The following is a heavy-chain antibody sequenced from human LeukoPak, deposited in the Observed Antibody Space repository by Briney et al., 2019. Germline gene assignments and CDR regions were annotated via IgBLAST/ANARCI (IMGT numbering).Heavy chain of an antibody. CDR1: GFTFSSYW. CDR3: ARVGSLRYFDWSFDY. V-gene: IGHV3-7*01. D-gene: IGHD3-9*01. CDR2: IKQDGSEK. J-gene: IGHJ4*02. Sequence: GGSLRLSCAASGFTFSSYWMSWVRQAPGKGLEWVANIKQDGSEKYYVDSVKGRFTISRDNAKNSLYLQMNSLRAEDTAVYYCARVGSLRYFDWSFDYWGQGTLVTVSS.